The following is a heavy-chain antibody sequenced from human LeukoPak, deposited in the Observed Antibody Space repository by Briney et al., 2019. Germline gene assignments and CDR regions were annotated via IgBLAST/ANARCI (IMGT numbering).Heavy chain of an antibody. CDR3: ARPYYYDSRIDP. V-gene: IGHV4-34*01. D-gene: IGHD3-22*01. Sequence: SETLSLTCAVYGGSFSGYYWSWIRQPPGKGLEWIGEINHSGSTNYNPSLKSRVTISADTSKNQLSLKLSSVTAADTAVYYCARPYYYDSRIDPWGQGIPVTVSS. CDR1: GGSFSGYY. CDR2: INHSGST. J-gene: IGHJ5*02.